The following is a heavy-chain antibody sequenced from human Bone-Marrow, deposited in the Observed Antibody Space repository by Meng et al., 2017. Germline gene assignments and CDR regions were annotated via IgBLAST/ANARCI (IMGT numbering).Heavy chain of an antibody. CDR2: IDYSGST. CDR3: VRHKYNYGQSPFDY. Sequence: QLQLQESGPGLVKPSETLSHTCTVSGGSISSSSYYWGWIRQPPGKALEWTGSIDYSGSTYYNPSLKSRVTISADTSKNQFSLKLSSVTAADTAVYYCVRHKYNYGQSPFDYWGQGTLVTVSS. CDR1: GGSISSSSYY. V-gene: IGHV4-39*01. J-gene: IGHJ4*02. D-gene: IGHD5-18*01.